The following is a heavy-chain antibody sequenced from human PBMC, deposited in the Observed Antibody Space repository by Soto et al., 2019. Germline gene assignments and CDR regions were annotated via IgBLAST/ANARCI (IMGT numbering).Heavy chain of an antibody. CDR3: ARDLRDAFDI. V-gene: IGHV3-74*01. J-gene: IGHJ3*02. Sequence: GGSLRLSCAASGLIFSNYKMHWVRQAPGKGLVWVSRINTDGSITDYADSVKGRFTVSRDNAKNTLYLQMNSLRAEDTAVYYCARDLRDAFDIWGQGTMVTVSS. CDR2: INTDGSIT. CDR1: GLIFSNYK.